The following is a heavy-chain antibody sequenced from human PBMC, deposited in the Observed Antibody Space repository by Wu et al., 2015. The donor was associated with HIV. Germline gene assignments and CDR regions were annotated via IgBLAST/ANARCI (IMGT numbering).Heavy chain of an antibody. CDR2: INPNSGGT. CDR1: GYTFTGYY. D-gene: IGHD2-2*01. Sequence: QVQLVQSGAEVKKPGASVKVSCKASGYTFTGYYMHWVRQAPGQGLEWMGWINPNSGGTNYAQKFQGRVTMTRDTSISTAYMELSRLRSDDTAVYYCARGDIVVVPAAMLGWFDPWGQGTLGHRLL. CDR3: ARGDIVVVPAAMLGWFDP. J-gene: IGHJ5*02. V-gene: IGHV1-2*02.